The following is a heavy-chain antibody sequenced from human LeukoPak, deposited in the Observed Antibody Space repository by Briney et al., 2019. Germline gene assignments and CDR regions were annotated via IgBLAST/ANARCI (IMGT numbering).Heavy chain of an antibody. CDR3: ARDRYGGIIDS. J-gene: IGHJ4*02. CDR1: GGSISSYY. V-gene: IGHV4-59*01. CDR2: IYYSGST. Sequence: ASETLSLTCTVSGGSISSYYWSWIRQPPGKGLEWIGYIYYSGSTNYNPSLKSRVTISVDTSKSQFSLKLSSVTAADTAVYYCARDRYGGIIDSWGQGTLVSVSS. D-gene: IGHD1-1*01.